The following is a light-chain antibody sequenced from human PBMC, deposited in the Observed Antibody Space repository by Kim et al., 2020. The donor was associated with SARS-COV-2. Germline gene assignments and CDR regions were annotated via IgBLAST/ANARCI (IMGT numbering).Light chain of an antibody. CDR2: GAS. CDR3: QQYNNWPALT. Sequence: SPGESATLSCRARQSVSSNLAWYQQKPGQAPRLLIYGASTRATGIPARFSGSGSGTEFTLTISSLQSEDFAVYYCQQYNNWPALTFGGGTKVDIK. V-gene: IGKV3-15*01. CDR1: QSVSSN. J-gene: IGKJ4*01.